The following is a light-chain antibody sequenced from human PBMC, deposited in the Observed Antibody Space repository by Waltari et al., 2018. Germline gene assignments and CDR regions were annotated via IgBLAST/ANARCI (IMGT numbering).Light chain of an antibody. CDR3: QQSYSARA. Sequence: DIQMTQSPSSLSASVVDTVTLTCRASESISTYLNWYQQRPGKAPRLLISGASNLQGGVPSRFTGSGSRTEFTLTITSLQPEDFATYYCQQSYSARAFGPGTKV. V-gene: IGKV1-39*01. CDR1: ESISTY. J-gene: IGKJ1*01. CDR2: GAS.